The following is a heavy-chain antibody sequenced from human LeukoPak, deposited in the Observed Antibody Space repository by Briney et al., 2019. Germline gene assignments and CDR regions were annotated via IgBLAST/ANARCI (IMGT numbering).Heavy chain of an antibody. V-gene: IGHV3-74*01. Sequence: GSLRLSFAASGFTFSSYWMHWVRQAPGKGLVWVSRIDSDGSSTSYADSVKGRFTIPRDNGKNTLYLQMNRLRAEDTAVYYCARGVAHAFDTWGQRTMVTVSS. CDR1: GFTFSSYW. CDR3: ARGVAHAFDT. J-gene: IGHJ3*02. D-gene: IGHD5-12*01. CDR2: IDSDGSST.